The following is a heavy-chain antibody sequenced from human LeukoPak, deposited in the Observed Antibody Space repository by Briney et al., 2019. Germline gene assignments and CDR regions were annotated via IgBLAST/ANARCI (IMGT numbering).Heavy chain of an antibody. CDR2: VHISGST. Sequence: PSETLSLTCTVSGVSISSRSYCWSWIRQPAGKGLEWIGHVHISGSTNYNSSLKSRVTISVDTSKNQFSLKLSSVTAADTAVYYCARDLPGVDTLLGTYVSGGGMDVWGKGTTVTVSS. J-gene: IGHJ6*04. CDR1: GVSISSRSYC. CDR3: ARDLPGVDTLLGTYVSGGGMDV. V-gene: IGHV4-61*09. D-gene: IGHD5-18*01.